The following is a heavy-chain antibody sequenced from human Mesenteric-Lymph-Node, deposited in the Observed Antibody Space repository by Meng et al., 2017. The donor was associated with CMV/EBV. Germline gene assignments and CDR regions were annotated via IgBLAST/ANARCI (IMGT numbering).Heavy chain of an antibody. CDR1: GGSVSSGSYY. CDR2: IYYTGST. Sequence: GSLRLSCTVSGGSVSSGSYYWSWIRQPPGKGLEWIGYIYYTGSTNYNPSLKSRVSISVDTSKNQFSLKLTSVTAADTAVYYCAVDSSSDYYGMDVWGQGTTVTVSS. CDR3: AVDSSSDYYGMDV. V-gene: IGHV4-61*01. J-gene: IGHJ6*02. D-gene: IGHD6-6*01.